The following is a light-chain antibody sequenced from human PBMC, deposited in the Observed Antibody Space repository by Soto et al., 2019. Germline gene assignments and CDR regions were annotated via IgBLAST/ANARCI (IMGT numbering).Light chain of an antibody. Sequence: SVSASVGDRVTITFPSSQGISKWLAWYQQKPEKAPKLLIFGASSLQSGVPSRFSGSGSGTDFTLTIICLQAEDCVPYKCADAASLPNRFGQRTKVAIK. CDR1: QGISKW. J-gene: IGKJ1*01. V-gene: IGKV1-12*01. CDR2: GAS. CDR3: ADAASLPNR.